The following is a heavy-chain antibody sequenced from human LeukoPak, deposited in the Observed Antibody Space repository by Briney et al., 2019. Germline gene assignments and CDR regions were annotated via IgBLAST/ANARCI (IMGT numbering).Heavy chain of an antibody. Sequence: SETLSLTCTVSGGSISSGDYYWSWIRQPPGKGLEWIGYIYYSGSTYCNPSLKSRVTISVDTSKNQFSLKLSSVTAADTAVYYCARQNYYDSSGYSSLDYWGQGTLVTVSS. CDR3: ARQNYYDSSGYSSLDY. CDR2: IYYSGST. J-gene: IGHJ4*02. V-gene: IGHV4-30-4*01. CDR1: GGSISSGDYY. D-gene: IGHD3-22*01.